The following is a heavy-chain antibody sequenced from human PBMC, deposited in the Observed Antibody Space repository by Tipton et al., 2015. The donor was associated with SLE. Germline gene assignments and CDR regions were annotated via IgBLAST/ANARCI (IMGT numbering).Heavy chain of an antibody. Sequence: TPSLTCTVFGDSISSSGYQWGWIRQPPGKGLEWIGRISYSENTYYNPSLRSRVPLLLDMSKNQFSLQVSSVTAADTAVYFCARHRSGGSWLDPWGQGTPVTVAS. D-gene: IGHD1-26*01. CDR3: ARHRSGGSWLDP. CDR2: ISYSENT. V-gene: IGHV4-39*07. CDR1: GDSISSSGYQ. J-gene: IGHJ5*02.